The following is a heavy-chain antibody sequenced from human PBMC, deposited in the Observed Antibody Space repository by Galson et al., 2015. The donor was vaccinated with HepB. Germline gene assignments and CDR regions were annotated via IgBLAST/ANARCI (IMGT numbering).Heavy chain of an antibody. J-gene: IGHJ4*02. D-gene: IGHD1-1*01. CDR2: IGVRGTT. V-gene: IGHV3-23*01. CDR1: GFTFSRLG. Sequence: SLRLSCAASGFTFSRLGMTWVRQAPGKGLECVSAIGVRGTTDYAESVKGRFTISRDNSKNMLYLQMNNLRAEDTADYYCAKGTTDIDYWGQGTLVTVSS. CDR3: AKGTTDIDY.